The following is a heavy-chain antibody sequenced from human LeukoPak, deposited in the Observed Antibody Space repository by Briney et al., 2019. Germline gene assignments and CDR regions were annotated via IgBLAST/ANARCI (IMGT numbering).Heavy chain of an antibody. CDR1: GYTFTGYY. Sequence: EASAKVSCKASGYTFTGYYMHWVRQAPGQGLEWMGWINPNSGGTNYAQKFQGRVTMTRDTSISTAYMELSRLRSDDTAVYYCARDQYSGSYFPYWGQGTLVTVSS. CDR3: ARDQYSGSYFPY. J-gene: IGHJ4*02. V-gene: IGHV1-2*02. CDR2: INPNSGGT. D-gene: IGHD1-26*01.